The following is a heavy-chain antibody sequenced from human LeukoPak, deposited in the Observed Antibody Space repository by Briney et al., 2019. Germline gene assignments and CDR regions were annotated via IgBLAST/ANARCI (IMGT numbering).Heavy chain of an antibody. CDR2: INAGNGNT. CDR3: ATGGIAAVFDY. V-gene: IGHV1-3*01. Sequence: ASVEVSCKASGYTFTSYAMHWVRQAPGQRLEWMGWINAGNGNTKYSQKFQGRVTITRDTSASTAYMELSSLRSEDTAVYYCATGGIAAVFDYWGQGTLVTVSS. CDR1: GYTFTSYA. J-gene: IGHJ4*02. D-gene: IGHD6-13*01.